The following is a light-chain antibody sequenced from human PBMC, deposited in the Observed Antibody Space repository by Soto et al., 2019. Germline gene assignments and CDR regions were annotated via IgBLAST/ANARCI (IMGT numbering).Light chain of an antibody. CDR2: EVN. CDR3: SSYTSSSTLV. J-gene: IGLJ2*01. V-gene: IGLV2-14*01. Sequence: QSVLTQPASVSGSPGQSITISCTGTSSDVGDYNYVSWYQQHPGKAPKLIIYEVNNRPSGVSNHFSGSKSGNTASLTISGLQAEDEADYYCSSYTSSSTLVFGGGTKVTVL. CDR1: SSDVGDYNY.